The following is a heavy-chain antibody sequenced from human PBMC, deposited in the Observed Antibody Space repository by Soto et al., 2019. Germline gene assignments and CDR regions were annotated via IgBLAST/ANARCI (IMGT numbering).Heavy chain of an antibody. CDR2: IYHSGST. CDR3: ARGNVFWSGYQRNFDY. Sequence: QVQLQESGPGLVKPSETLSLTCTVSGGSISSYYWSWIRQPPGKGLEWIGYIYHSGSTNYNPSLKSRVTISVDTSKNQFSLKLSSVTAADTAVYYCARGNVFWSGYQRNFDYWGQGTLVTVSS. CDR1: GGSISSYY. J-gene: IGHJ4*02. D-gene: IGHD3-3*01. V-gene: IGHV4-59*01.